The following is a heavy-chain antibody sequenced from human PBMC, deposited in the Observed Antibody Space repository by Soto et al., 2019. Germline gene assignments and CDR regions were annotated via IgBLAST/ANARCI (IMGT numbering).Heavy chain of an antibody. CDR3: AIDVASTKYYGMEV. J-gene: IGHJ6*02. CDR1: GGTFSSYA. D-gene: IGHD1-26*01. CDR2: IIPIFGTA. Sequence: QVQLVQSGAEVKKPGSSVKVSCKASGGTFSSYAISWVRQAPGQGLEWMGGIIPIFGTANYAQKFQGRVTITADESTNTVYMELSRLRSEDTAVYYCAIDVASTKYYGMEVWGQGTTVTVSS. V-gene: IGHV1-69*01.